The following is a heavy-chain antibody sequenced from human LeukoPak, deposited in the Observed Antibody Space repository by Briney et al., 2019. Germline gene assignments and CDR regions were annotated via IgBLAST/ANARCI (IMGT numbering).Heavy chain of an antibody. V-gene: IGHV3-23*01. CDR1: GFAFSSYA. CDR3: AKGAYCGGDCYPYFDY. Sequence: GGSLRLSCAASGFAFSSYAMGWVRQAPAKGLQWVSLISGGGGITYYADSVKGRFTISRDNSKNTVHLQMSSLRAEDTAVYYCAKGAYCGGDCYPYFDYWGQGTLVTVSS. J-gene: IGHJ4*02. CDR2: ISGGGGIT. D-gene: IGHD2-21*02.